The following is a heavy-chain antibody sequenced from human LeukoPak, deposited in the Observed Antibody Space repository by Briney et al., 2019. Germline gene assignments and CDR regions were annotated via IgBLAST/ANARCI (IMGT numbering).Heavy chain of an antibody. V-gene: IGHV3-7*01. J-gene: IGHJ4*02. CDR2: IKQDGSEK. CDR1: GFTFSNYW. CDR3: ARDPMVRGVSIDY. Sequence: PGGSLRLSCAASGFTFSNYWMSWVRQAPGKGLEWVANIKQDGSEKYYVDSVKGRFTISRDNAKNSLYLQMNSLRAEDTAVYYCARDPMVRGVSIDYWGQGTLVTVSS. D-gene: IGHD3-10*01.